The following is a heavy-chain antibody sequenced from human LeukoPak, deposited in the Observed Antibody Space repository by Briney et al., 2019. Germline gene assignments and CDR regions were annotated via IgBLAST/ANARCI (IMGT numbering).Heavy chain of an antibody. J-gene: IGHJ4*02. CDR2: ISASGGST. V-gene: IGHV3-23*01. D-gene: IGHD6-25*01. CDR1: GFTFSSYA. CDR3: ASVVPSSGIAANY. Sequence: GGSLRLSCAASGFTFSSYAMTWVRQAPGEGLEWVSGISASGGSTYYADSVKGRFTISRDNSKNTLYLQMNSLRAEDTAVYYCASVVPSSGIAANYWGQGTLVTVSS.